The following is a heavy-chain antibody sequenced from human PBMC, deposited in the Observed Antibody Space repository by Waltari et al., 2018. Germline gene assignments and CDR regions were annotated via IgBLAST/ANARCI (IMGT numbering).Heavy chain of an antibody. J-gene: IGHJ5*02. CDR2: INHRGST. CDR1: GGSFSGYY. CDR3: ARGSLSGWFDP. Sequence: QVQLQQWGAGLLKPSETLSLTCAVYGGSFSGYYWSWIRQPPGKGLEWSGEINHRGSTNYSPSLKSRVTIAVDTSKNQFSLKRSAVTGADTAVYYCARGSLSGWFDPWGQGTLVTVSS. V-gene: IGHV4-34*01. D-gene: IGHD3-10*01.